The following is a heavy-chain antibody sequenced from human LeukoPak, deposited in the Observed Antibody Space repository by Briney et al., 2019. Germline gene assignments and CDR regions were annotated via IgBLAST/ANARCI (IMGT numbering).Heavy chain of an antibody. V-gene: IGHV1-8*03. CDR3: ARTGGGVGATTADY. D-gene: IGHD1-26*01. CDR2: MNPNSGNT. J-gene: IGHJ4*02. Sequence: ASVKVSCKASGYTFTSYDINWVRQATGQGLEWMGWMNPNSGNTGYAQKFQGRVTITRNTSISTAYMELRSLRSDDTAVYYCARTGGGVGATTADYWGQGTLVTVSS. CDR1: GYTFTSYD.